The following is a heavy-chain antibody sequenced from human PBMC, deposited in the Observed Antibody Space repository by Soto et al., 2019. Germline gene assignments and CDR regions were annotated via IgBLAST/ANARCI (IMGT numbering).Heavy chain of an antibody. CDR2: INHSGST. CDR3: ASLVLGYYYGMDV. Sequence: QVQLQQWGAGLLKPSETLSLTCAVYGGSFSGYYWSWIRQPPGKGLEWIGEINHSGSTNYNPSLKSRVTISVDTSKNQFSLKLSSVTAADTAVYYCASLVLGYYYGMDVWGQGTTVTVSS. J-gene: IGHJ6*02. CDR1: GGSFSGYY. V-gene: IGHV4-34*01.